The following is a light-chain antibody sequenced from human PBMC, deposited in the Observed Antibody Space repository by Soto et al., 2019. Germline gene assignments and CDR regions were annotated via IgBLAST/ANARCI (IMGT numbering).Light chain of an antibody. CDR1: SSNIVGNA. CDR3: AAWADSLSVYV. J-gene: IGLJ1*01. CDR2: SNN. Sequence: QSVLTQPPSASGNPGQRVTISCSGSSSNIVGNAVNWYQQLPGTTPKLLIYSNNQRPSGVPDRFSGSKSVTSASLAISGLQAEDEADYYCAAWADSLSVYVFGNGTKLTVL. V-gene: IGLV1-44*01.